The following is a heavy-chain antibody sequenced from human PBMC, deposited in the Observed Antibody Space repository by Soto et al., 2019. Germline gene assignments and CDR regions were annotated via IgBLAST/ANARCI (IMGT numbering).Heavy chain of an antibody. CDR2: IYYSGST. V-gene: IGHV4-28*01. CDR3: AGPLKDNGRDV. CDR1: GCSISSSNW. J-gene: IGHJ6*02. Sequence: SETLSLTCAVSGCSISSSNWWGWIRQPPGKGLEWIGYIYYSGSTYYNASLKSRVTMSVDTSKNQFSLKLSSVTAVDTAVYYCAGPLKDNGRDVGGQGTRVTVS.